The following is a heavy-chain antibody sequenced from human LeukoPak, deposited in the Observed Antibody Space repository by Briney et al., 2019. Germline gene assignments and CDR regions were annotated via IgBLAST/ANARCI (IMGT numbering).Heavy chain of an antibody. CDR3: ARPQDFGLTGMNAFDI. CDR1: GYIFTGYY. Sequence: ASVKVSCKASGYIFTGYYMHWVRQAPGQGLEWMGWINPNSGGTNYAQKFQGRVTMTRDTSISTAYMELSRLRSDDTAAYYCARPQDFGLTGMNAFDIWGQGTMVTVSS. J-gene: IGHJ3*02. D-gene: IGHD7-27*01. CDR2: INPNSGGT. V-gene: IGHV1-2*02.